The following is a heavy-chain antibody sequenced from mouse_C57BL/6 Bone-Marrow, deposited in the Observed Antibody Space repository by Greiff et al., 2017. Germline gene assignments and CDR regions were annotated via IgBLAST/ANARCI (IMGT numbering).Heavy chain of an antibody. CDR1: GFSLTSYG. V-gene: IGHV2-3*01. D-gene: IGHD1-1*01. J-gene: IGHJ4*01. CDR3: AKGGGYYYGSSPLYAMDY. Sequence: VHLVESGPGLVAPSQSLSITCTVSGFSLTSYGVSWVRQPPGKGLEWLGVIWGDGSTNYHSALISRLSISKDNSKSQVFLKLNSLQTDDTATYYCAKGGGYYYGSSPLYAMDYWGQGTSVTVSS. CDR2: IWGDGST.